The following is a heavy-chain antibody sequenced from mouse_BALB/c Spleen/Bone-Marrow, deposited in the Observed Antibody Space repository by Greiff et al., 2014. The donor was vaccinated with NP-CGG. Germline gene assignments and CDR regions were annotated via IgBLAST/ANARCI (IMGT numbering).Heavy chain of an antibody. CDR1: GYTFTSYW. CDR3: ASRDSSGYVPDY. J-gene: IGHJ2*01. CDR2: IFPGTGTT. V-gene: IGHV1S132*01. D-gene: IGHD3-2*01. Sequence: VQLQQSGAELVKPGASVELSCKTSGYTFTSYWIQWAKQRPGQGLGWIGEIFPGTGTTYYNEKFKGKATLTIDTSSSTAYMQLSSLTSEDSAVYFCASRDSSGYVPDYWGQGTTLTVSS.